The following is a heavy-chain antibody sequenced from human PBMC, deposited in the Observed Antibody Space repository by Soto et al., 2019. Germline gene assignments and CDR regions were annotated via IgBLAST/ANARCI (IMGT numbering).Heavy chain of an antibody. CDR3: ARGDMTTATTPNY. CDR2: IYYDGINK. CDR1: GFPFSTYG. Sequence: QVQLVESGGGVVQPGRSLRLSCAASGFPFSTYGMHWVRQAPGKGLEWVALIYYDGINKYYADSVKGRFTISRDNSKNTLYLQMNSLRAEDTAVYYCARGDMTTATTPNYWGQGTLVTVSS. J-gene: IGHJ4*02. V-gene: IGHV3-33*01. D-gene: IGHD4-17*01.